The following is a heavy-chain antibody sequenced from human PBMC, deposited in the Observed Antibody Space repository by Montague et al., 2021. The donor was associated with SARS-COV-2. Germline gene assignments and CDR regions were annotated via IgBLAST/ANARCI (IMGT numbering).Heavy chain of an antibody. CDR2: IYISGST. J-gene: IGHJ6*02. Sequence: TLSLTCSVSGGSISSGSYYWSWIRQPAGKGLEWIGRIYISGSTNYNPSLKSRVTMSVDTSKNQFSLKLSSVTAADTAMYYCARTVVVPAAMSRYYGMDVWGQGTSVTVSS. V-gene: IGHV4-61*02. CDR1: GGSISSGSYY. CDR3: ARTVVVPAAMSRYYGMDV. D-gene: IGHD2-2*01.